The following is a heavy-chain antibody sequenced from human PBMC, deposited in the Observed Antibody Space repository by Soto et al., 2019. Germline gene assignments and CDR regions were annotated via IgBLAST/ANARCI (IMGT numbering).Heavy chain of an antibody. CDR2: IYYTGST. D-gene: IGHD5-18*01. J-gene: IGHJ4*02. CDR3: ARHLQIWSFFDY. V-gene: IGHV4-59*08. CDR1: SGSISSYY. Sequence: SETLSLTCSVSSGSISSYYWSWIRQPPGKGLEWIGDIYYTGSTNNNPSLKSRVTISVDTSKSQFSLRLGSVTAADTAVYYCARHLQIWSFFDYWGQGTLVTVYS.